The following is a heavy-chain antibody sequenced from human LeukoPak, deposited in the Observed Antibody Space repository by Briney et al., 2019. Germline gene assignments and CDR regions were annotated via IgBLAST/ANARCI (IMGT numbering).Heavy chain of an antibody. J-gene: IGHJ4*02. D-gene: IGHD3-10*01. Sequence: SETLSLTCIVSGGSISLSNYYWGWVRQPPGKGLEWIGSIYYSGSTYFNPSLKSRVAISEHTSKNQFSLELNSVTAADTAMYYCARVSGNYYQIDYWGQGTLVTVSS. CDR3: ARVSGNYYQIDY. CDR2: IYYSGST. CDR1: GGSISLSNYY. V-gene: IGHV4-39*01.